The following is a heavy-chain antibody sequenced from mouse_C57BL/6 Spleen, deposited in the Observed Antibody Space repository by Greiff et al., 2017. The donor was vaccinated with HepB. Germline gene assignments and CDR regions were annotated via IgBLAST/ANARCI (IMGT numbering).Heavy chain of an antibody. J-gene: IGHJ4*01. D-gene: IGHD1-1*01. V-gene: IGHV1-54*01. CDR1: GYAFTNYL. CDR2: INPGSGGT. CDR3: ARKARNYGFYAMDY. Sequence: QVQLQQSGAELVRPGTSVKVSCKASGYAFTNYLIEWVKQRPGQGLEWIGVINPGSGGTNYNEKFKGKATLTADKSSSTAYMQLSSLTSEDSAVYFCARKARNYGFYAMDYWGQGTSVTVSS.